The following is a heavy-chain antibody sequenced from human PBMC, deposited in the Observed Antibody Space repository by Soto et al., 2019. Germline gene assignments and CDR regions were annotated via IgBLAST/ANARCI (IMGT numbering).Heavy chain of an antibody. CDR2: IIPVLGPA. Sequence: ASVKVSFKASGVTYNTFAVRWVRQAPGQGLEWMGGIIPVLGPAFYAQKFQGRVTITAEKSTSTAYLELTSLRSEDTDVYYCVRAAKRYFDYWGQGTLVTVSS. J-gene: IGHJ4*02. CDR3: VRAAKRYFDY. V-gene: IGHV1-69*10. CDR1: GVTYNTFA. D-gene: IGHD6-25*01.